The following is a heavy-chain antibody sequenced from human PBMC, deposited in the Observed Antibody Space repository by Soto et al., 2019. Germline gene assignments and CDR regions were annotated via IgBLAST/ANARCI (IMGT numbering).Heavy chain of an antibody. Sequence: QVQLVQSGAEMQKPGSSVKVSLQSSGGTFNTYAMNWVRQAPGQGPEWMGDISPMFGAANYAPKLQGRVTITADESTGTSYMQLSSLTSEDTALYFCAREVQVHTPAFVYWGQGTLVTVSS. CDR2: ISPMFGAA. CDR1: GGTFNTYA. V-gene: IGHV1-69*19. J-gene: IGHJ4*02. CDR3: AREVQVHTPAFVY. D-gene: IGHD3-10*01.